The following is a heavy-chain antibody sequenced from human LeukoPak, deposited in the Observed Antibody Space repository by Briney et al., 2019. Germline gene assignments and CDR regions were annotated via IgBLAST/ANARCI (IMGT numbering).Heavy chain of an antibody. Sequence: GTSLRLSCGASGFPFSSYGMHWVRQAPGKGLEWVARLVYDARSDYANSVKGRFSISRDDSKNTLFLDMSNLRVEDTALYYCARDLSAAFDFWGQGVLVTVSS. CDR3: ARDLSAAFDF. J-gene: IGHJ4*02. V-gene: IGHV3-33*01. D-gene: IGHD6-19*01. CDR2: LVYDARS. CDR1: GFPFSSYG.